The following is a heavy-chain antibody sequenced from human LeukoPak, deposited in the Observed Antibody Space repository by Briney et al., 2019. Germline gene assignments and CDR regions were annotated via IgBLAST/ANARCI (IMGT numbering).Heavy chain of an antibody. CDR1: GGSIGSGGYY. CDR3: ARGPDSALDY. D-gene: IGHD3-22*01. CDR2: IYYSGST. J-gene: IGHJ4*02. Sequence: SETLSLTCTVSGGSIGSGGYYWSWIRQHPGKGLEWIGYIYYSGSTYYNPSLKSRVTISVDTSKNQFSLKLSSVTAADTAVYYCARGPDSALDYWGQGTLVTVSS. V-gene: IGHV4-31*03.